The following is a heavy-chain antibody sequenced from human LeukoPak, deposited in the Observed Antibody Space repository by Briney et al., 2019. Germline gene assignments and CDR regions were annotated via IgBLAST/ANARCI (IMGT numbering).Heavy chain of an antibody. CDR3: ARGRYYDYVWGSYRQRYFDY. CDR2: INHSGST. Sequence: SETLSLTCAVYGESFSGYYWSWIRQPPGKGLEWIGEINHSGSTNYNPSLKSRVTISVDTSKNQFSLKLSSVTAADTAVYYCARGRYYDYVWGSYRQRYFDYWGQGTLVTVSS. V-gene: IGHV4-34*01. J-gene: IGHJ4*02. D-gene: IGHD3-16*02. CDR1: GESFSGYY.